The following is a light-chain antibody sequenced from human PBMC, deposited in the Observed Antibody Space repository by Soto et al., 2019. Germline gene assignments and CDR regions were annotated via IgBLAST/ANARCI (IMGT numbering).Light chain of an antibody. CDR3: SSYASSTSVL. CDR1: SSDVSAYNH. V-gene: IGLV2-14*03. CDR2: DVN. Sequence: QSVLTQPASVSGSPGQSITISCTGTSSDVSAYNHVSWYQQHPGKAPKLMIYDVNMWPSGVSNRFSGSKSGYTASLTISGRQAEDEADYYCSSYASSTSVLFGGGTKVTVL. J-gene: IGLJ2*01.